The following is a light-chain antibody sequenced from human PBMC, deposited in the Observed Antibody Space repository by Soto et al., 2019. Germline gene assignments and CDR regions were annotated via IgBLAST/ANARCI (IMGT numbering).Light chain of an antibody. CDR1: QSIRNN. CDR3: QQYSAWPLT. CDR2: GAS. J-gene: IGKJ4*01. Sequence: EIVMTQSPAILSVSPGDGATLFCRASQSIRNNFLAWYQHKPGQAPRLLIHGASTRATGVPARFSGSASETEFTLTISSLQSEDFAVYYGQQYSAWPLTFGGGTNVEI. V-gene: IGKV3-15*01.